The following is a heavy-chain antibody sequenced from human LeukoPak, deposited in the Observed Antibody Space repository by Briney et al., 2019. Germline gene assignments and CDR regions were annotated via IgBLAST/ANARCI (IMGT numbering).Heavy chain of an antibody. J-gene: IGHJ6*02. Sequence: ASVRVSCKTSGYSFTGYFMHWVRQAPGQGLEWMGWINPNSGDTKYAQRFQGRVTMTRDTSINTAYMELRRLTSDDTAVYYCARVPSMIRGVVNYGMDVWGQGTTVTVSS. V-gene: IGHV1-2*02. CDR1: GYSFTGYF. CDR2: INPNSGDT. CDR3: ARVPSMIRGVVNYGMDV. D-gene: IGHD3-10*01.